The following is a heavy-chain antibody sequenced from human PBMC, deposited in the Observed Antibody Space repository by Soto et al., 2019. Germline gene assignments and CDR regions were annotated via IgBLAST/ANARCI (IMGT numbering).Heavy chain of an antibody. Sequence: PGGSLRLSCAASGFPFGTFDMSWVRQPPGKGLEWVSTTSGNGIMTYYAESVKGRFTTSRDNSKNTLFLQMNGLRAEDTAIYYCAKSAGWNYVHFWGQGTLVTVSS. CDR3: AKSAGWNYVHF. D-gene: IGHD1-7*01. CDR1: GFPFGTFD. J-gene: IGHJ4*02. CDR2: TSGNGIMT. V-gene: IGHV3-23*01.